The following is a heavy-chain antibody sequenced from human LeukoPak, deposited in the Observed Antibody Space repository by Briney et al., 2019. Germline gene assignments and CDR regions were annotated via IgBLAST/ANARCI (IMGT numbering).Heavy chain of an antibody. J-gene: IGHJ3*02. CDR1: RFTFSSYS. CDR2: ISSSSSYI. D-gene: IGHD3-10*01. CDR3: ARGSMVRAFDI. Sequence: GGSLRLSCAASRFTFSSYSMNWVRQAPGKGLEWVSSISSSSSYIYYADSVKGRFTISRDNAKNSLYLQMNSLRAEDTAVYYCARGSMVRAFDIWGQGTMVTVSS. V-gene: IGHV3-21*01.